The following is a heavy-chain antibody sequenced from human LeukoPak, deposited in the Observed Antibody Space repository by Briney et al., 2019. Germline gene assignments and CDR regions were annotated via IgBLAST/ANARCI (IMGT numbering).Heavy chain of an antibody. D-gene: IGHD1-26*01. V-gene: IGHV4-59*01. J-gene: IGHJ5*02. CDR1: GVSFSSFQ. Sequence: PSETLSLTCTVSGVSFSSFQWSWIRQSPAKGLEWIGYIYYSGSTNYNPSLKSRVTISVDTSKNQFSLKLSSVTAADTAVYYCARADRYYQVWFDPWGQGTLVTVSS. CDR3: ARADRYYQVWFDP. CDR2: IYYSGST.